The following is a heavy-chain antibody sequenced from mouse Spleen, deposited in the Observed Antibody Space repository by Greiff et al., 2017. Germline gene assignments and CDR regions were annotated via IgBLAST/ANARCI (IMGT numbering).Heavy chain of an antibody. CDR3: ATYGNYWGYYAMDY. J-gene: IGHJ4*01. V-gene: IGHV2-5*01. CDR1: GFSLTSYG. Sequence: QVQLKESGPGLVQPSQSLSITCTVSGFSLTSYGVHWVRQSPGKGLEWLGVIWRGGSTDYNAAFMSRLSITKDNSKSQVFFKMNSLQADDTAIYYCATYGNYWGYYAMDYWGQGTSVTVSS. D-gene: IGHD2-1*01. CDR2: IWRGGST.